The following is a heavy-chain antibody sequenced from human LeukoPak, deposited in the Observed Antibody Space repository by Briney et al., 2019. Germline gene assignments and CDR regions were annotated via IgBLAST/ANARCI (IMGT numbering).Heavy chain of an antibody. CDR2: VYPGATT. V-gene: IGHV4-31*03. CDR3: VPDRNY. D-gene: IGHD1-14*01. Sequence: SETLSLTCRVDGPSPAYIGYSCNRIRQQSGRGLEWIGYVYPGATTSYNPSLRSRVTISADTSKSQFYLQLTSVTAADTAVCCCVPDRNYWGRGILVTVSS. CDR1: GPSPAYIGYS. J-gene: IGHJ4*02.